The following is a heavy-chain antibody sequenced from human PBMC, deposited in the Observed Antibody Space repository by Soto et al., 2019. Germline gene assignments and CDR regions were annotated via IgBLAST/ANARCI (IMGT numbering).Heavy chain of an antibody. CDR1: GFTISTYD. J-gene: IGHJ6*02. V-gene: IGHV3-13*04. Sequence: EVQLVESGGGLAQPGGSLRLSCAASGFTISTYDMHWVRQAAGKGLEWVSAIGTGGDTYYPGSVKGRFTVSRENAKNALFLEVNDLRGEDTAVYYCARSYGCIHYGLDAWGQGTTVTVS. D-gene: IGHD3-16*02. CDR2: IGTGGDT. CDR3: ARSYGCIHYGLDA.